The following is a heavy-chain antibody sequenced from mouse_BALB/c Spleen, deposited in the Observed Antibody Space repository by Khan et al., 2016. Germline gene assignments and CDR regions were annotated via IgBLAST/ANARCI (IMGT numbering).Heavy chain of an antibody. D-gene: IGHD1-1*01. CDR2: ISYSGST. V-gene: IGHV3-2*02. CDR1: GYSITSDYA. J-gene: IGHJ2*01. Sequence: EVQLQESGPGLVQPSQSLSLTCTVTGYSITSDYAWNWIRQFPGNKLEWMGYISYSGSTSYNPSLTSRISIPRDTSTNQYFLQLNSVTTEDTATYYCARLLRYYFDYWGQGTTLTVSS. CDR3: ARLLRYYFDY.